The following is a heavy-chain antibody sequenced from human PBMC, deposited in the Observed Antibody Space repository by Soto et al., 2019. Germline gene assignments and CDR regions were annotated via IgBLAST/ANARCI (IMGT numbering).Heavy chain of an antibody. V-gene: IGHV4-61*01. J-gene: IGHJ5*02. CDR3: AREEQGPDLDWFDP. Sequence: PSETLSLTCAVSGGSVSSGSYYWSWIRQPPGKGLEWIGYIYYSGSTNYNPSLKSRVTISVDTSKNQFSLKLSSVTAADTAVYYCAREEQGPDLDWFDPWGQGTLVTVSS. CDR2: IYYSGST. CDR1: GGSVSSGSYY.